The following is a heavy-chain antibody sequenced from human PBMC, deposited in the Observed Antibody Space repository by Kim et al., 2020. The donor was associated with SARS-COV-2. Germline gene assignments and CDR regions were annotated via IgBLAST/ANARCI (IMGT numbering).Heavy chain of an antibody. V-gene: IGHV4-34*01. Sequence: SETLSLTCAVYGGSFSGYYWSWIRQPPGKGLEWIGEINHSGSTNYNPSLKSRVTISVDTSKNQFSLKLNSVTAAETAVYYCARGPVLLWFRPHWFDPWGQGTLVTVSS. J-gene: IGHJ5*02. CDR1: GGSFSGYY. D-gene: IGHD3-10*01. CDR3: ARGPVLLWFRPHWFDP. CDR2: INHSGST.